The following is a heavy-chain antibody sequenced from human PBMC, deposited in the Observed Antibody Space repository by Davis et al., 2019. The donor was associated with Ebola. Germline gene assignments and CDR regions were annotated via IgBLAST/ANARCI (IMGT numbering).Heavy chain of an antibody. D-gene: IGHD3-22*01. CDR2: IRYDESKK. V-gene: IGHV3-30*02. J-gene: IGHJ4*02. CDR3: AKDLPQYYYDSSGYYYRFATREAGFVD. CDR1: GFRFSSYG. Sequence: GESLKISCAASGFRFSSYGMNWVRQAPGKGLEWVAYIRYDESKKYYADSVKGRLTVSRDNSRNTLYLQMNSLRAEDTAVYYCAKDLPQYYYDSSGYYYRFATREAGFVDWGQGTLVTVSS.